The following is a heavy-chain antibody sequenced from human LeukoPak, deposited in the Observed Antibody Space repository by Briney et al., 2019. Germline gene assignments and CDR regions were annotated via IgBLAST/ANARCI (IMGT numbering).Heavy chain of an antibody. J-gene: IGHJ6*02. V-gene: IGHV1-18*01. CDR3: ARYSHNRHSGSYSGYYYYGMDV. CDR1: GYTFTSYG. CDR2: ISAYNGNT. D-gene: IGHD1-26*01. Sequence: ASVKVSCKASGYTFTSYGISWVRQAPGQGLEWMGWISAYNGNTNYAQKLQGRVTMTTDTSTSTAYMELRSLRSDDTAVYYCARYSHNRHSGSYSGYYYYGMDVWGQGTTVTVSS.